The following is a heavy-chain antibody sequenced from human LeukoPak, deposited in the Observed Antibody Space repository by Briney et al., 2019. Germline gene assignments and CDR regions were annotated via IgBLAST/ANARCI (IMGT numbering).Heavy chain of an antibody. J-gene: IGHJ3*02. CDR3: AGEVGASDAFDI. V-gene: IGHV4-4*07. CDR1: GGSISSYY. CDR2: IYTSGST. Sequence: SETQSLTCTVSGGSISSYYWSWIRQPVGKGLEWIGRIYTSGSTNYNPSLKSRVTVSVDTSKNQFSLKLSSVTAADTAVYYCAGEVGASDAFDIWGQGTMVTVSS. D-gene: IGHD1-26*01.